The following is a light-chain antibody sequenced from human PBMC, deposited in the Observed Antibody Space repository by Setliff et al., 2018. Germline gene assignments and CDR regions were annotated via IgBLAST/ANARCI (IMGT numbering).Light chain of an antibody. J-gene: IGLJ1*01. CDR3: CSYAGSSTYV. V-gene: IGLV2-23*02. Sequence: QSVLTQPASVSGSPGQSITISCTGTSSDVGGYNYVSWYQQHPGKAPKLMIYDVTKWPSGVSNRFSGSKSGITASLTISGLQAEDEADYYCCSYAGSSTYVFGTGTKVTVL. CDR2: DVT. CDR1: SSDVGGYNY.